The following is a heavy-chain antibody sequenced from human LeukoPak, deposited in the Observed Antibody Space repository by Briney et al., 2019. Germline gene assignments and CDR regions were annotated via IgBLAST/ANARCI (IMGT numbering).Heavy chain of an antibody. Sequence: ASVKVSCKASGGTFSSYAISWVRQAPGQGLEWMGGINPIFGTANYAQKFQGRVTITTDESTSTAYMELSSLRSEDTAVYYCARIHGYPYYFDYWGQGTLVTVSS. J-gene: IGHJ4*02. CDR3: ARIHGYPYYFDY. D-gene: IGHD6-13*01. CDR1: GGTFSSYA. CDR2: INPIFGTA. V-gene: IGHV1-69*05.